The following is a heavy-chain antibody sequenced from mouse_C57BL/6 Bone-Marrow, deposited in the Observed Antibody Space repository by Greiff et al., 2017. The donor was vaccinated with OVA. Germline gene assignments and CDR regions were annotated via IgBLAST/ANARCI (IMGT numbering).Heavy chain of an antibody. Sequence: EVQLVESGGGLVQPKGSLKLSCAASGFTFNTYAMHWVRQAPGKGLEWVARIRSKSSNYATYYADSVIDSFTISRDDSQSMLYLQMNNLKTEYTAMYYCVRDGYYEDYYAMYYWGQGTSVTVST. CDR3: VRDGYYEDYYAMYY. CDR1: GFTFNTYA. CDR2: IRSKSSNYAT. D-gene: IGHD2-3*01. V-gene: IGHV10-3*01. J-gene: IGHJ4*01.